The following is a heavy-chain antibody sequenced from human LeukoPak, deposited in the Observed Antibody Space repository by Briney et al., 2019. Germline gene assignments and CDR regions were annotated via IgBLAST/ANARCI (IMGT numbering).Heavy chain of an antibody. CDR2: IIPILGIA. CDR3: ARTSYGGPIYGMDV. J-gene: IGHJ6*02. CDR1: GGPFSSYA. D-gene: IGHD4-23*01. V-gene: IGHV1-69*04. Sequence: ASVKVSCKASGGPFSSYAISWVRQAPGQGLEWMGRIIPILGIANYAQKFQGRVTITADKSTSTAYMELSSLRSEDTAVYYCARTSYGGPIYGMDVWGQGSTVTVSS.